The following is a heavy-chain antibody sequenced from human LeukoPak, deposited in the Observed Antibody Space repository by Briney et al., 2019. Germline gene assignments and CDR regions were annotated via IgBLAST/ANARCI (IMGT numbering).Heavy chain of an antibody. J-gene: IGHJ4*02. CDR1: GFTFSSYA. V-gene: IGHV3-23*01. D-gene: IGHD3-22*01. CDR3: PKDGRRYDSSGYYYPH. Sequence: GGSLRLSCAASGFTFSSYAMSSVRQAPGKGLEWVSAIRGSGGSTYYADSVRGRFTISRDNSKNTLYLQMNSLRAEDTAVYYCPKDGRRYDSSGYYYPHWGQGTLVTVSS. CDR2: IRGSGGST.